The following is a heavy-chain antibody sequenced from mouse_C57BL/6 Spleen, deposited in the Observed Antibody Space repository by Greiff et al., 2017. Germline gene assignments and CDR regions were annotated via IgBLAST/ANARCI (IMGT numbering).Heavy chain of an antibody. J-gene: IGHJ3*01. Sequence: DVQLVESGGGLVKPGGSLKLSCAASGFTFSDYGMHWVRQAPEKGLEWVAYISSGSSTIYYADTVKGRFTISRDNAKNTLFLQMTSLRSEDTAMYYCARQDDYDAWFAYWGQGTLVTVSA. D-gene: IGHD2-4*01. CDR3: ARQDDYDAWFAY. V-gene: IGHV5-17*01. CDR1: GFTFSDYG. CDR2: ISSGSSTI.